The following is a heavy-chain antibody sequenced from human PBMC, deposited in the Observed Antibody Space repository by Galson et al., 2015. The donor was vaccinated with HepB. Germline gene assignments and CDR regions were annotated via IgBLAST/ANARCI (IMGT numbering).Heavy chain of an antibody. CDR3: ARRGALGVVVPAAMDPLYYYYGMDV. Sequence: SVKVSCKASGGTFSSYAISWVRQAPGQGLEWMGGIIPIFGTANYAQKFQGRVTITADESTSTAYMELSSLRSEDTAVYYCARRGALGVVVPAAMDPLYYYYGMDVWGQGTTVTVSS. V-gene: IGHV1-69*13. CDR1: GGTFSSYA. J-gene: IGHJ6*02. CDR2: IIPIFGTA. D-gene: IGHD2-2*01.